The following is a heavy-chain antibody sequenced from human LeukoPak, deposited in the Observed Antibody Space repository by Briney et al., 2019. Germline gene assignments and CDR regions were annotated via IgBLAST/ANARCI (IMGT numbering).Heavy chain of an antibody. Sequence: SETLSLTCTVSGGSISSSSYYWGWIRQPPGKGLEWIGSIYYSGSTYYNPSLKSRVTISVDTSKNQFSLKLSSVTAADTAVYYCARARIQLWFDYWGQGTLVTVSS. D-gene: IGHD5-18*01. CDR3: ARARIQLWFDY. J-gene: IGHJ4*02. V-gene: IGHV4-39*07. CDR2: IYYSGST. CDR1: GGSISSSSYY.